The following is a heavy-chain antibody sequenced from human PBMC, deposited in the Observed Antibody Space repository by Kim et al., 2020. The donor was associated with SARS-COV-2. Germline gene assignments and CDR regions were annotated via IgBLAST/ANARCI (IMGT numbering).Heavy chain of an antibody. CDR1: GGSIRSGSYS. J-gene: IGHJ6*02. CDR2: IYHSGDT. D-gene: IGHD1-1*01. CDR3: ARGGRKEHPFHPMDV. Sequence: SETLSLTCAVSGGSIRSGSYSWSWIRQPPGKGLEWIGYIYHSGDTYYNPYLKSRVSISLDRSNNQFSLKLSSVTAADTALYYCARGGRKEHPFHPMDVWGQGTTVTVSS. V-gene: IGHV4-30-2*01.